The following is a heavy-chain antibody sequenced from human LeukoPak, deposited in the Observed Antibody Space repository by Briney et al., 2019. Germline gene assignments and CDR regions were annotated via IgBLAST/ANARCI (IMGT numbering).Heavy chain of an antibody. D-gene: IGHD6-13*01. Sequence: GGSLRLSCAASGFTFSSYEMNWVRQAPGKGLEWVSYITDSGTTIYYADSVKGRFTISRDNAKNSLYLQMNSLRAEDTAVYYCATSRGSWPDYFDYWGQGTLVTVSS. V-gene: IGHV3-48*03. CDR1: GFTFSSYE. CDR3: ATSRGSWPDYFDY. J-gene: IGHJ4*02. CDR2: ITDSGTTI.